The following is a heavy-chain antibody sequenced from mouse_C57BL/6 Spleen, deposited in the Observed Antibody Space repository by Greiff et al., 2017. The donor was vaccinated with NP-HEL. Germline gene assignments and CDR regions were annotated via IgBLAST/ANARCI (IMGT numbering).Heavy chain of an antibody. V-gene: IGHV5-9*01. J-gene: IGHJ1*03. CDR2: ISGGGGNT. D-gene: IGHD1-1*01. CDR3: ARRSTTVDWYFDV. CDR1: GFTFSSYT. Sequence: DVMLVESGGGLVKPGGSLKLSCAASGFTFSSYTMSWVRQTPEKRLEWVATISGGGGNTYYPDSVKGRFTISRDNAKNTLYLQMSSLRSEDTALYYCARRSTTVDWYFDVWGTGTTVTVSS.